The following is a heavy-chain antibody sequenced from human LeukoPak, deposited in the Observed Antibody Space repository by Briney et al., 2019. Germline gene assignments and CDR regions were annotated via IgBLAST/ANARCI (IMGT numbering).Heavy chain of an antibody. CDR1: GFTFSSYA. D-gene: IGHD3-22*01. CDR3: AKASYDSSGYPGD. J-gene: IGHJ4*02. V-gene: IGHV3-23*01. CDR2: ISGSGGST. Sequence: GGSLRLSCAASGFTFSSYAMSWDRQAPGKGLEWVSAISGSGGSTYYADSVKGRFTISRDNSKNTLYLQMNSLRAEDTAVYYCAKASYDSSGYPGDWGQGTLVTVSS.